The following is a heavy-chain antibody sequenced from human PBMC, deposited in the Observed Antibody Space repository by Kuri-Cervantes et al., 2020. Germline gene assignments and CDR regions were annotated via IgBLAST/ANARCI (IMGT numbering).Heavy chain of an antibody. Sequence: GESLKISCAASGFTFSSYWMHWVRQVPGKGLVWVSRINSDGSSTSYADSVKGRFTISRDNAKNTLYLQMNSLRAEDTAVYYCARDGGGRGYSYGWVDYWGQGTLVTVSS. J-gene: IGHJ4*02. CDR3: ARDGGGRGYSYGWVDY. V-gene: IGHV3-74*01. CDR2: INSDGSST. CDR1: GFTFSSYW. D-gene: IGHD5-18*01.